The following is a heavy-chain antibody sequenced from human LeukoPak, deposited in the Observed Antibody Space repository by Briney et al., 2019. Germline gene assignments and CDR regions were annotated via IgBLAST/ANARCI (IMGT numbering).Heavy chain of an antibody. V-gene: IGHV3-23*01. D-gene: IGHD4-11*01. CDR2: ISGSGGST. J-gene: IGHJ4*02. CDR1: GFTFSSYA. Sequence: GGSLRLSCAASGFTFSSYAMSWVRQAPGKGLEGVSAISGSGGSTYYADSVKGRFNISRDNSKNTVYLKMNSQRAEDTAVYYCAKESVSRGDYWGQGTLVTVSS. CDR3: AKESVSRGDY.